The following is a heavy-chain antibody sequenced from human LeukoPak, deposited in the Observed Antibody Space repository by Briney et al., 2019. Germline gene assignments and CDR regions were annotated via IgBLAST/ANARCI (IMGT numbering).Heavy chain of an antibody. Sequence: PGGSLRLSCAASGFTFSSYAMSWVRQAPGKGLEWVSAISGSGGSTYYADSVKGRFTISRDNSKNTLYLQMNSLKTEDTADYYCTRDRWYHAFDIWGQGTMVTVSS. CDR3: TRDRWYHAFDI. J-gene: IGHJ3*02. D-gene: IGHD6-13*01. CDR2: ISGSGGST. CDR1: GFTFSSYA. V-gene: IGHV3-23*01.